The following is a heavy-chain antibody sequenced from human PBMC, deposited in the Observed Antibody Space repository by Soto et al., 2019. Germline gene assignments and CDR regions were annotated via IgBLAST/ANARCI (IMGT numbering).Heavy chain of an antibody. CDR2: IIPIFGTA. Sequence: ASVKVSCKASGGTFSSYAISWVRQAPGQGLEWMGGIIPIFGTANYAQKFQGRVTITADESTSTAYMELSSLRSEDTAVYYCARVGPYSSSRWFDPWGQGTLVTVSS. J-gene: IGHJ5*02. CDR1: GGTFSSYA. V-gene: IGHV1-69*13. D-gene: IGHD6-6*01. CDR3: ARVGPYSSSRWFDP.